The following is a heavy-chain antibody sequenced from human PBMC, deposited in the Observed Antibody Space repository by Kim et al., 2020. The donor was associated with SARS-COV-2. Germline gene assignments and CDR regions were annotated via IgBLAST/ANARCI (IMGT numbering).Heavy chain of an antibody. CDR3: TRGSGYYYFDY. CDR2: T. D-gene: IGHD3-22*01. J-gene: IGHJ4*02. Sequence: TEYAASVKGRFTISRDDSISIAYLQMNSLKTEDTAVYYCTRGSGYYYFDYWGQGTLVTVSS. V-gene: IGHV3-49*02.